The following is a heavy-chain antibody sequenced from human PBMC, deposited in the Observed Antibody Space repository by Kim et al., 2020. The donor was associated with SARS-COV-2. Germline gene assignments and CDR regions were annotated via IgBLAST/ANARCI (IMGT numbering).Heavy chain of an antibody. V-gene: IGHV3-11*01. Sequence: GGSLRLSCAASGFTFSDYYMSWIRQAPGKGLEWVSYISSSGSTIYYADSVKGRFTISRDNAKNSLYLQMNSLRAEDTAVYYCARGPYYYDSMRSQPDYYGMDVWGQGTTVTAS. CDR1: GFTFSDYY. CDR3: ARGPYYYDSMRSQPDYYGMDV. D-gene: IGHD3-22*01. CDR2: ISSSGSTI. J-gene: IGHJ6*02.